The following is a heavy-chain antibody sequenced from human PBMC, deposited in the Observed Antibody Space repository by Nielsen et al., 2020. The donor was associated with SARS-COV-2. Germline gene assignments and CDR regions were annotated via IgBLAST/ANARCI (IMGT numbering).Heavy chain of an antibody. CDR2: ISAST. Sequence: GESLKISCAASGFTFSNAWMSWVRQAPGKGLEWVSAISASTYYADSVKGRFTISRDNSKNTLYLQMNSLRAEDTAVYYCARESVTGTDAFDIWGQGTVVTVSS. V-gene: IGHV3-66*01. J-gene: IGHJ3*02. CDR3: ARESVTGTDAFDI. D-gene: IGHD6-19*01. CDR1: GFTFSNAW.